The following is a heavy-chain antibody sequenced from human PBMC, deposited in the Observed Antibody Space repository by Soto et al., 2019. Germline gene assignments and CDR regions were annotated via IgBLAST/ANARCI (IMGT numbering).Heavy chain of an antibody. J-gene: IGHJ5*02. D-gene: IGHD6-19*01. CDR1: GGSISSGDYY. CDR3: ASETLSSGWYNWFDP. CDR2: IYYSGST. Sequence: SETLSLTCTVSGGSISSGDYYWSWIRQPPGKGLEWIGYIYYSGSTYYNPSLKSRVTISVDTSKNQFSLKLSSVTAADTAVYYCASETLSSGWYNWFDPWGQGTLVTVSS. V-gene: IGHV4-30-4*01.